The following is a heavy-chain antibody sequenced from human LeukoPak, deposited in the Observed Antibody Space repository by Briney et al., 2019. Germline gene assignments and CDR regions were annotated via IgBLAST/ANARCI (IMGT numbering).Heavy chain of an antibody. CDR2: IYYSGST. V-gene: IGHV4-59*08. J-gene: IGHJ4*02. Sequence: PSETLSLTCTVSGGSVSSYYWSWIRQPPGKGLEWIGYIYYSGSTNYNPSLKSRVTISVDTSKNQFSLKLSSVTAADTAVYYCAVREDYYDILTGYYPFDYWGQGTLVTVSS. D-gene: IGHD3-9*01. CDR1: GGSVSSYY. CDR3: AVREDYYDILTGYYPFDY.